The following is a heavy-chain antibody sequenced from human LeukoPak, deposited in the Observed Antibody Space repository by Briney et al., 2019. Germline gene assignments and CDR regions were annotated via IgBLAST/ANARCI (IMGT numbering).Heavy chain of an antibody. CDR3: ASSTNYDFWSGYYGFDY. Sequence: SETLSLTCTVSGGSISSSSYYWGWIRQPPGKGLKWIGSIYYSGSTYYNPSLKSRVTISVDTSKNQFSLKLSSVTAADTAVYYCASSTNYDFWSGYYGFDYWGQGTLVTVSS. D-gene: IGHD3-3*01. CDR1: GGSISSSSYY. V-gene: IGHV4-39*01. J-gene: IGHJ4*02. CDR2: IYYSGST.